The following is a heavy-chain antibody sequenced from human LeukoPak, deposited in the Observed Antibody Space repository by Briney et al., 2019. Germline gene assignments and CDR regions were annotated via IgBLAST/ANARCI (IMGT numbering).Heavy chain of an antibody. CDR1: GLSVSSNE. J-gene: IGHJ4*02. V-gene: IGHV3-23*01. CDR3: AKDSSGYRSYYFDY. CDR2: ISGSGGST. Sequence: GGSLRLSCAASGLSVSSNEMTWVCQAPGKGLEWVSAISGSGGSTYYADSVKGRFTISRDNSKNTLYLQMNSLRAEDTAVYYCAKDSSGYRSYYFDYWGQGTLVTVSS. D-gene: IGHD3-22*01.